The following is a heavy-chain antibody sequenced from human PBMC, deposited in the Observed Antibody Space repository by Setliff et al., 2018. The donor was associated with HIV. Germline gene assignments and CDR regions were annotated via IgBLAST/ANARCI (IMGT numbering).Heavy chain of an antibody. Sequence: ASETLSLTCTVSGGSISSSSYYWGWIRQPPGKGLEWIGSIYYSGSTYYNPSLKSRVTISVDTSRNQFSLKLTSVTAADTAMYYCARHSRAGDIDFWGQGTLVTVSS. CDR1: GGSISSSSYY. D-gene: IGHD3-16*01. J-gene: IGHJ4*02. CDR2: IYYSGST. V-gene: IGHV4-39*01. CDR3: ARHSRAGDIDF.